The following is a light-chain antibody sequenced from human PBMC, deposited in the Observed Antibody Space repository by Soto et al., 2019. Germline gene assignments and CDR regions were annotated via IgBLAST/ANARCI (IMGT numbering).Light chain of an antibody. V-gene: IGKV2-28*01. J-gene: IGKJ2*01. CDR2: LGS. CDR1: QSLLYTNGNNY. CDR3: MQALHTPYT. Sequence: DIVMTQSPLSLPVTPGEPASVSCRSSQSLLYTNGNNYLDWYVQKPGQSPQLLSYLGSNRASGVTDRFSGSGSGTEFTLKINRVEAEDVGGYYCMQALHTPYTFGQGTKLEIK.